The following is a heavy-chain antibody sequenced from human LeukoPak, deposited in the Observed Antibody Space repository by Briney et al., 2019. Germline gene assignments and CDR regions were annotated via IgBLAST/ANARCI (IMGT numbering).Heavy chain of an antibody. CDR1: GFTFSIYS. V-gene: IGHV3-21*05. Sequence: GGSLRLSCVASGFTFSIYSMNWVRQAPGKGLEWVSYISKNSDDIYNADSVRGRFTISRDNAKNSLYLQMNSLRAEVTAVYYCARVRPGYYCDYWGQGILVTVSS. CDR3: ARVRPGYYCDY. J-gene: IGHJ4*02. CDR2: ISKNSDDI.